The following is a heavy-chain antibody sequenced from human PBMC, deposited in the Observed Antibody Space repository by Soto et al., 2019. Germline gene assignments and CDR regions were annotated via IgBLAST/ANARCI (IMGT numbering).Heavy chain of an antibody. Sequence: GGSLRLSCAASGFTFSSYSMNWVRQAPGKGLEWVSYISTSSSGVIYYADSVKGRFTISRDDAKNSLYLQMSSLRADDTAVYYCAREKVALDYWGQGTLVTVSS. D-gene: IGHD5-12*01. V-gene: IGHV3-48*01. CDR1: GFTFSSYS. CDR3: AREKVALDY. J-gene: IGHJ4*02. CDR2: ISTSSSGVI.